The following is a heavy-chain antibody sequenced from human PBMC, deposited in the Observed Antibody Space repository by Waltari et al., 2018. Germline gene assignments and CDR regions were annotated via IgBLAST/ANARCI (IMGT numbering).Heavy chain of an antibody. D-gene: IGHD6-13*01. Sequence: EVQLLESGGGLVQPGGSLRLSCAASGFTFSSYAMRWVRQAPGKGLEVGSAISVSGGSTYYADSVKGRFTISRDNSKNTLYLQMNSLRAEDTAVYYCAKEQQLAFFDYWGQGTLVTVSS. CDR3: AKEQQLAFFDY. CDR1: GFTFSSYA. V-gene: IGHV3-23*01. CDR2: ISVSGGST. J-gene: IGHJ4*02.